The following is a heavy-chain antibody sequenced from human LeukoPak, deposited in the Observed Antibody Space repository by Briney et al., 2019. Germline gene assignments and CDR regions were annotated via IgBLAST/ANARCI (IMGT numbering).Heavy chain of an antibody. CDR1: GVSSSSGGYS. Sequence: SETLSLTCAVSGVSSSSGGYSWRWIRQPPGKGLEWIGYIYHSGSTYYNPSLKSRLTISVDRSKNQFSLQLSSVTAADPAVYYCATTGSGSFYYYYGMDVWGKGTTVTVSS. J-gene: IGHJ6*04. CDR2: IYHSGST. D-gene: IGHD3-10*01. V-gene: IGHV4-30-2*01. CDR3: ATTGSGSFYYYYGMDV.